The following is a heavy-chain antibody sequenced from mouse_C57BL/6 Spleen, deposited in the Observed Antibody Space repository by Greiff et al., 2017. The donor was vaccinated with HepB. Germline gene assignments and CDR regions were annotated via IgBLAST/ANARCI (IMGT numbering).Heavy chain of an antibody. CDR2: IDPETGGT. D-gene: IGHD3-2*02. Sequence: QVQLQQSGAELVRPGASVTLSCKASGYTFTDYEMHWVKQTPVHGLEWIGAIDPETGGTASNQKFKGKAILTADKSSSTAYMELRSLTSEDSAVYYCTRRGVLRQLSQYYDAMDYWGQGTSVTVSS. J-gene: IGHJ4*01. CDR3: TRRGVLRQLSQYYDAMDY. CDR1: GYTFTDYE. V-gene: IGHV1-15*01.